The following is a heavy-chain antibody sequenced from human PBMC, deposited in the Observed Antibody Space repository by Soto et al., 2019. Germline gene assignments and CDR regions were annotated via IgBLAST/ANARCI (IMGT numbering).Heavy chain of an antibody. J-gene: IGHJ5*01. V-gene: IGHV3-30*04. CDR3: ARIAGATTWFDS. D-gene: IGHD1-26*01. CDR1: GFTFKSHT. Sequence: QVNLVESGGGVVQPGRSLGLSCAASGFTFKSHTMHWVRQAPGKGLEWVAAISYDGSYTYYADSVKGRFTISRDNPKNTLLLQLNSLRVDDTALYYCARIAGATTWFDSWGQGTLVTVSS. CDR2: ISYDGSYT.